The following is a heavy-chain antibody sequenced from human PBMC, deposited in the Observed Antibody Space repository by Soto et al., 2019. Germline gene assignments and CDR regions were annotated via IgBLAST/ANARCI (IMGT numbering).Heavy chain of an antibody. CDR2: ISGSGGST. J-gene: IGHJ4*02. CDR3: AKGRSGSYGY. Sequence: LILSGAASGFTFSSYAMSWVRQAPGKGLEWVSAISGSGGSTYYADSVKGRFTISRDNSKNTLYLQMNSLRAEDTAVYYCAKGRSGSYGYWGQGTLVTVSS. D-gene: IGHD1-26*01. V-gene: IGHV3-23*01. CDR1: GFTFSSYA.